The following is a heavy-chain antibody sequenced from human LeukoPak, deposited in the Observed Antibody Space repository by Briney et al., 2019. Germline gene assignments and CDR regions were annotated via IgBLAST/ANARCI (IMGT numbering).Heavy chain of an antibody. CDR2: LYYSGNT. J-gene: IGHJ4*02. CDR1: GVSISTYY. CDR3: ARVVATHFDF. V-gene: IGHV4-59*01. D-gene: IGHD5-12*01. Sequence: SETLSLTCTVSGVSISTYYWSWIRQPPGKGLEWIGYLYYSGNTNYNPSLKSRLAISVDTSRNQFSLKLTSVTAADTAVYHCARVVATHFDFWGQGALVTVSS.